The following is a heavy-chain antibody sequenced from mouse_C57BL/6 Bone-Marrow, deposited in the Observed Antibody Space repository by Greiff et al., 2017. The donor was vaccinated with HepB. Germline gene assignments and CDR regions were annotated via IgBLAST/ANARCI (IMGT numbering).Heavy chain of an antibody. D-gene: IGHD5-1*01. CDR2: ISDGGSYT. V-gene: IGHV5-4*01. CDR3: ARDRYEYLYAMDY. Sequence: EVQLVESGGGLVKPGGSLKLSCAASGFTFSSYAMSWVRQTPEKRLEWVATISDGGSYTYYPDNVKGRFTISRDNAKNNLYLQMSHLKSEDTAMYYCARDRYEYLYAMDYWGQGTSVTVSS. CDR1: GFTFSSYA. J-gene: IGHJ4*01.